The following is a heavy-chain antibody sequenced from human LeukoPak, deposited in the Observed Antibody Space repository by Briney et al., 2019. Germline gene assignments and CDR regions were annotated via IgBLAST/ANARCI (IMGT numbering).Heavy chain of an antibody. Sequence: GGSLRLSCAASGFTFSSYAMHWVRQAPGKGLEWVAVISYDGSNKYYADSVKGRFTISRDNSKNTLYLQMNSLRAEDTAVYYCARDQGVDYDSSGYYYWGQGTLVTVSS. CDR1: GFTFSSYA. D-gene: IGHD3-22*01. CDR2: ISYDGSNK. J-gene: IGHJ4*02. CDR3: ARDQGVDYDSSGYYY. V-gene: IGHV3-30-3*01.